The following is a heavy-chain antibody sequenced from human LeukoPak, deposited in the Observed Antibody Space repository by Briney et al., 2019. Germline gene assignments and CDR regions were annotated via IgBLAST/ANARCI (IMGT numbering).Heavy chain of an antibody. J-gene: IGHJ4*02. CDR3: SRESGAFSPFGY. Sequence: KPSETLSLTCGVSGGSISSTNWWSWVRQPPGQGLEWIGEISLSGVTNYNPSLKSRVTMSLDRSKNHLSLTLTSATAADTAVYYCSRESGAFSPFGYWGQGTLVTVSS. D-gene: IGHD1-26*01. V-gene: IGHV4-4*02. CDR1: GGSISSTNW. CDR2: ISLSGVT.